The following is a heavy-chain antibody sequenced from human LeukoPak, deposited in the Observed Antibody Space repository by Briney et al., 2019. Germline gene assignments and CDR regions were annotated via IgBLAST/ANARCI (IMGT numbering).Heavy chain of an antibody. J-gene: IGHJ6*03. V-gene: IGHV1-69*13. D-gene: IGHD3-9*01. CDR1: GGTFSSYA. Sequence: GASVKVSCKASGGTFSSYAISWVRQAPGQGLEWMGGIIPIFGTANYAQKFQGRVTITADESTSTAYMELSSLRSEDTAVYYCARGARRYFDWLSHQAIYYMDVWGKGTTVTISS. CDR3: ARGARRYFDWLSHQAIYYMDV. CDR2: IIPIFGTA.